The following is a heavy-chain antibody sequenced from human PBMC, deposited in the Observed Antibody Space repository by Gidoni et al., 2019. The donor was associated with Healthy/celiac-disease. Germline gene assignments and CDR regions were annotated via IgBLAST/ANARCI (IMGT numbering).Heavy chain of an antibody. CDR2: ISSSSSYI. CDR3: ARDLGQLGGSNEFDY. D-gene: IGHD1-26*01. Sequence: EVQLVESGGGLVKHGGSLRLSCAASGFTFSSYSMNWVRQAPGKGLEWVSSISSSSSYIYYADSVKGRFTISRDNAKNSLYLQMNSLRAEDTAVYYCARDLGQLGGSNEFDYWGQGTLVTVSS. V-gene: IGHV3-21*01. J-gene: IGHJ4*02. CDR1: GFTFSSYS.